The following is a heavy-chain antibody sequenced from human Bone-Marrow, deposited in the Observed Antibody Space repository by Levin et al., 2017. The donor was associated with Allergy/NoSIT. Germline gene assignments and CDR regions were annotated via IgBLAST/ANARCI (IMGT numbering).Heavy chain of an antibody. CDR2: VYYSGST. D-gene: IGHD2-21*02. J-gene: IGHJ4*02. CDR1: GGSVSSGIHY. V-gene: IGHV4-61*01. Sequence: PSETLSLNCTVSGGSVSSGIHYWSWIRQPPGKGLEWIGYVYYSGSTNYNPSLKSRVTISVDTSKNQFSLKLSSVTAADTAIYYCARDHAMTLDYWGQGTLVTVSS. CDR3: ARDHAMTLDY.